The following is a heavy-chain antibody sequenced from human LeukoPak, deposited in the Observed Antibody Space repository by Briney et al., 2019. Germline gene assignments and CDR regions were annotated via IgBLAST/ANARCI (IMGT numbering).Heavy chain of an antibody. CDR3: ARSHFGITRQGMDV. J-gene: IGHJ6*02. CDR2: INADSGST. V-gene: IGHV1-8*01. CDR1: GYIFTNYD. D-gene: IGHD3-10*01. Sequence: ASVKVPCKASGYIFTNYDINWVRQATGQGPEWMGWINADSGSTGFAQEFQGRVTMTRDTSISTAYMELSSLRSEDTAVYYCARSHFGITRQGMDVWGQGTTVTVSS.